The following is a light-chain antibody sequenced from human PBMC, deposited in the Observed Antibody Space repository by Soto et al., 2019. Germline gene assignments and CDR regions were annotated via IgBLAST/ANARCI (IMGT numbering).Light chain of an antibody. V-gene: IGKV3-15*01. CDR3: QQHNKWPLT. CDR2: GIS. CDR1: QSVSSY. J-gene: IGKJ5*01. Sequence: EIVMTQSPSTLSVSPGERATLSCRASQSVSSYLAWYQQKPGQAPRLLIYGISTRATGISARFSGSGSGTEFTLTISSLQSEDFAVYYCQQHNKWPLTFGQGTRLENK.